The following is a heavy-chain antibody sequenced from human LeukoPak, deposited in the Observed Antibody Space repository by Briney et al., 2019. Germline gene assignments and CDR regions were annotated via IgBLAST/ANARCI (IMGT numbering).Heavy chain of an antibody. CDR1: GYSFTSYW. CDR3: ARQDSSSPSSKYYYYYYYMDV. CDR2: IYPGDSDT. J-gene: IGHJ6*03. D-gene: IGHD6-6*01. Sequence: AGESLKISCKGSGYSFTSYWIGWVRQMPGKGLEWMGIIYPGDSDTRYSPSFQGQVTISADKSVSTAYLQWSSLKASDTAMYYCARQDSSSPSSKYYYYYYYMDVWGKGTTVTVSS. V-gene: IGHV5-51*01.